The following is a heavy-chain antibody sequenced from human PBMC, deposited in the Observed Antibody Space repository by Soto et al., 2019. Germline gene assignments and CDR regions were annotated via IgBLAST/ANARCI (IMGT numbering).Heavy chain of an antibody. CDR3: ARDHRITIVRGHTPYYYGMDV. D-gene: IGHD3-10*01. Sequence: QVQLVQSGAEVKKPGASVKVSCKASGYTFTSYAMHWVRQAPGQRLEWMGWINAGNGNTKYSQKFQGRVTITRDTSASTAYMELSSLRSEDTAVYYCARDHRITIVRGHTPYYYGMDVWGQGTTVTVSS. CDR1: GYTFTSYA. V-gene: IGHV1-3*01. J-gene: IGHJ6*02. CDR2: INAGNGNT.